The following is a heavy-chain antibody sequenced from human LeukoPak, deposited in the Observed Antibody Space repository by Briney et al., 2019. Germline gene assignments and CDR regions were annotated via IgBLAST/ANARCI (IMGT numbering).Heavy chain of an antibody. V-gene: IGHV3-21*01. CDR3: ARVAFGLYVMDV. J-gene: IGHJ6*02. Sequence: GGSLRLSCAASGFTFSTYSMNWVRQAPGKGLEWVSSISGDGNYIYYADSLKGRFTISRDNAKNSLYLQMISLRAEDTAVYYCARVAFGLYVMDVWGQGTTVTVSS. D-gene: IGHD3/OR15-3a*01. CDR1: GFTFSTYS. CDR2: ISGDGNYI.